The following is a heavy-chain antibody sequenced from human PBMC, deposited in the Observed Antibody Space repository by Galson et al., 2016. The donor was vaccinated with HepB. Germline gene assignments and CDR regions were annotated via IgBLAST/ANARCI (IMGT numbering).Heavy chain of an antibody. J-gene: IGHJ4*02. V-gene: IGHV6-1*01. CDR2: TYYRSIGGSKWYH. Sequence: CAISGDSVSSNSATWNWIRQSPSRGLEWLGRTYYRSIGGSKWYHDYAVYVNSRLTINPDTSSNHFSLLLNSVTPEDTAVYYCARDRYYDGSGYYWRGVVDYWGQGTLVTVSS. D-gene: IGHD3-22*01. CDR1: GDSVSSNSAT. CDR3: ARDRYYDGSGYYWRGVVDY.